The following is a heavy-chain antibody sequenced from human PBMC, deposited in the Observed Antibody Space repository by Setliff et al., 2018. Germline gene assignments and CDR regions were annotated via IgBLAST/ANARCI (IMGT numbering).Heavy chain of an antibody. J-gene: IGHJ5*02. CDR2: INNGGVSA. CDR3: ARGHTSMDP. V-gene: IGHV3-23*01. CDR1: GFAFTSYD. Sequence: PGGSLRLSCVTSGFAFTSYDMTWVRQAPGEGLEWVASINNGGVSADYTDSVKGRFTISRDNSRNTLYLQMKSLRAEDTAVYYCARGHTSMDPWGQGTPVTVSS. D-gene: IGHD5-18*01.